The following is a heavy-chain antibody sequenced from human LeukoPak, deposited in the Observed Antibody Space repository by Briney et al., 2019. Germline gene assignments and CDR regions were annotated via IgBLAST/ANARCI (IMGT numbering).Heavy chain of an antibody. Sequence: PGGSLRLSCPASGFTFSSYAMHWVRQAPGKGLEWVAFIRYDGSNKYYSDSVKGRFTISRDNSKNTLYLQMSSLRAEDTAVYYCAKRGAEVGQTVAPGDYWGQGTLVTVSS. J-gene: IGHJ4*02. CDR3: AKRGAEVGQTVAPGDY. V-gene: IGHV3-30*02. D-gene: IGHD1-26*01. CDR1: GFTFSSYA. CDR2: IRYDGSNK.